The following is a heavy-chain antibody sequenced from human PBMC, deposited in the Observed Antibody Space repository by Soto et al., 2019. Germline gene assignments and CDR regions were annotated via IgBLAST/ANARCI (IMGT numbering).Heavy chain of an antibody. Sequence: SETLSLTCTVSGGSISSYYWSWIRQPPGKGLEWIGYIYYSGSTNYNPSLKSRVTISVDTSKNQFSLKLSSVTAADTAVYYCASHYDPYYFDYWGQGTLVTVSS. J-gene: IGHJ4*02. CDR3: ASHYDPYYFDY. D-gene: IGHD3-22*01. V-gene: IGHV4-59*01. CDR2: IYYSGST. CDR1: GGSISSYY.